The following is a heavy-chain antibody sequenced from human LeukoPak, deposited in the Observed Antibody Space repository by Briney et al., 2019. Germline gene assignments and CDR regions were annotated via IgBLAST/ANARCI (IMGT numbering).Heavy chain of an antibody. CDR1: GFTFNNYA. CDR3: ARAPVVAAIRGFYYFDY. CDR2: IYSGGST. D-gene: IGHD2-15*01. V-gene: IGHV3-53*01. Sequence: GGSLRLSCAASGFTFNNYAMNWVRQAPGKGLEWVSVIYSGGSTYYADSVKGRFTISRDNSKNTLYLQMNSLRAEDTAVYYCARAPVVAAIRGFYYFDYWGQGTLVTVSS. J-gene: IGHJ4*02.